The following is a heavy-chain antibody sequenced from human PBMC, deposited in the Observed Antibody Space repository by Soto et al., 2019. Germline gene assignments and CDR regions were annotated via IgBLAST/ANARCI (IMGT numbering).Heavy chain of an antibody. J-gene: IGHJ5*02. Sequence: QVQLQESGPGLVKPSQTLSLTCTVSGGSISSGGYYWSWIRQHPGKGLEWIGYIYYSGSTYYNPSLKSRVTISVDMSKNQFSLKLSAVTAADTAVYYCARGYSSSWYPNYNWFDPWGQGTLVTVSS. V-gene: IGHV4-31*03. D-gene: IGHD6-13*01. CDR1: GGSISSGGYY. CDR3: ARGYSSSWYPNYNWFDP. CDR2: IYYSGST.